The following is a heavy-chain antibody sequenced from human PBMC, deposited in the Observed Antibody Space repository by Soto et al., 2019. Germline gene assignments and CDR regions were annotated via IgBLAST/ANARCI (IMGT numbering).Heavy chain of an antibody. CDR1: GYTFTSYA. CDR2: INAGNGNT. D-gene: IGHD2-2*01. Sequence: QVQLVQSGAEVKKPGASVKVSCKASGYTFTSYAMHWVRQAPGQRLEWMGWINAGNGNTKYSQKFQGRVTITRDTSASTAYMELSSLRSEDTAAYYCARGCSSTSCYGFDYWGQGTLVTVSS. V-gene: IGHV1-3*01. CDR3: ARGCSSTSCYGFDY. J-gene: IGHJ4*02.